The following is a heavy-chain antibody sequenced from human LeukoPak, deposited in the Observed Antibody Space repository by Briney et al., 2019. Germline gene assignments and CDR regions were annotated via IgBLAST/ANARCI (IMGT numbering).Heavy chain of an antibody. V-gene: IGHV3-23*01. CDR3: AKDPRGWLSTPDY. J-gene: IGHJ4*02. D-gene: IGHD3-22*01. CDR2: ISGSGGST. CDR1: GFTFSSYA. Sequence: GGSLRLSXAASGFTFSSYAISWVRQAPGKGLEWVSAISGSGGSTYYADSVKGRFTISRDNSKNTLYLQMNSLRADDTAVYYCAKDPRGWLSTPDYWGQGTLVTVSS.